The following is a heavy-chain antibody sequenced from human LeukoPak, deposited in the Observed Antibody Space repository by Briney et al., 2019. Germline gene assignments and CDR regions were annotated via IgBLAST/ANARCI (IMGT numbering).Heavy chain of an antibody. CDR3: ARDYNYYDSSGYYEPYWYFDL. CDR2: IYTSGST. J-gene: IGHJ2*01. Sequence: PSETLTLTCTVSGGSNSSYYWSWIRQPAGKGLEWIGRIYTSGSTNYNPSLKSRVTMSVDTSKNQFSLKLSSVTAADTAVYYCARDYNYYDSSGYYEPYWYFDLWGRGTLVTVSS. CDR1: GGSNSSYY. D-gene: IGHD3-22*01. V-gene: IGHV4-4*07.